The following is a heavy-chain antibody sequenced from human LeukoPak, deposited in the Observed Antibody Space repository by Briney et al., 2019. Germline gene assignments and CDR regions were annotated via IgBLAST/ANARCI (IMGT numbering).Heavy chain of an antibody. D-gene: IGHD4-17*01. CDR3: ARVNGDYADYMDV. V-gene: IGHV4-59*01. CDR2: IYYSGST. Sequence: SETLSRTCTVYGGSISSYYWSWIRHPPLTGLDLIGYIYYSGSTNYNPSLKSRVTISVDTSKNQFSLKLSSVTAADTAVYYCARVNGDYADYMDVWGKGTTVTVSS. J-gene: IGHJ6*03. CDR1: GGSISSYY.